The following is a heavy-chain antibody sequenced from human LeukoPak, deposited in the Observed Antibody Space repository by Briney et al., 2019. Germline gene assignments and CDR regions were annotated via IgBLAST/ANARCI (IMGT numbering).Heavy chain of an antibody. CDR3: ARGRMGLRPRGFDY. D-gene: IGHD5-12*01. CDR2: INHSGST. Sequence: SETLSLTCAVYGGSFSGYYWSWIRQPPGKGLEWIGEINHSGSTNYNPSLKSRVTISVDTSKNQFFLKLSSVTAADTAVYYCARGRMGLRPRGFDYWGQGTLVTVSS. CDR1: GGSFSGYY. J-gene: IGHJ4*02. V-gene: IGHV4-34*01.